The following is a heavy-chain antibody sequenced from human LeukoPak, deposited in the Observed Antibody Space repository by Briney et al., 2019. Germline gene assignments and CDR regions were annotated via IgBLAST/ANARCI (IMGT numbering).Heavy chain of an antibody. J-gene: IGHJ3*02. CDR2: IYYSGTT. V-gene: IGHV4-59*08. Sequence: PSETLSLTCTVSGGSINTYYWSWIRQPPGKGLEWIGYIYYSGTTNYNPSLKSRVTISVDTSNNQFSLKLSSVTAADTAVYYCARPSQDSSGYFDAFDIWGQGTMDTVSS. CDR3: ARPSQDSSGYFDAFDI. CDR1: GGSINTYY. D-gene: IGHD3-22*01.